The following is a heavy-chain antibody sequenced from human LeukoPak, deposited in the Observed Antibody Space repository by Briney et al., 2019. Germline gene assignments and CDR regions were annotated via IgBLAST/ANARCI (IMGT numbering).Heavy chain of an antibody. CDR1: GFTFSSYA. CDR3: ASLAVQWLGTEYFDY. J-gene: IGHJ4*02. D-gene: IGHD6-19*01. V-gene: IGHV3-53*01. CDR2: IYSGGST. Sequence: PGGSLRLSCAASGFTFSSYAMHWVRQAPGKGPERVSVIYSGGSTYYADSVKGRFTISRDNSKNTLYLQMNSLRAEDTAVYYCASLAVQWLGTEYFDYWGQGTLVTVSS.